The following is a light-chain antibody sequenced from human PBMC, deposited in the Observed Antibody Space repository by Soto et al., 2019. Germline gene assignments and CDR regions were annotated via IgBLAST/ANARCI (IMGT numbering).Light chain of an antibody. Sequence: DIQITQSPSTLSGSVGDRVTITCRASQSISSWLVWYQQKPGKAPKLLIYKASTLESGVPSRFSGSGSGTEFTLTISSLQPDDFATYYCQQYDSYSRTFGQGTRLEIK. V-gene: IGKV1-5*03. CDR1: QSISSW. J-gene: IGKJ5*01. CDR3: QQYDSYSRT. CDR2: KAS.